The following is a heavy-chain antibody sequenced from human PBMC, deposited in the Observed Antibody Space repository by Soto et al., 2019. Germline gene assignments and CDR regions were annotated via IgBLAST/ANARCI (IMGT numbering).Heavy chain of an antibody. J-gene: IGHJ4*02. CDR3: AKEHPTMIVVVIPNPFDY. CDR2: IKQDGSEK. CDR1: GFTFSSYW. D-gene: IGHD3-22*01. V-gene: IGHV3-7*05. Sequence: GGSLRLSCAASGFTFSSYWMSWVRQAPGKGLEWVANIKQDGSEKYYVDSVKGRFTISRDNAKNTLYLQMNSLRAEDTAVYYCAKEHPTMIVVVIPNPFDYWGQGTLVTVSS.